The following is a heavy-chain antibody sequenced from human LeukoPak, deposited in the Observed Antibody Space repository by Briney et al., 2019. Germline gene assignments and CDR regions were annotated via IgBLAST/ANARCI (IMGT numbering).Heavy chain of an antibody. J-gene: IGHJ4*02. Sequence: ASVKVSCKASGYTFTGYSMHWVRQAPGQGLEWMGWINPNSGGTDYAPKFQGRVTMTRDTSISTAYMELSRLTSDDTAVYYCANLAAVAGPFWGQGTLVTVSS. CDR3: ANLAAVAGPF. V-gene: IGHV1-2*02. CDR2: INPNSGGT. D-gene: IGHD6-19*01. CDR1: GYTFTGYS.